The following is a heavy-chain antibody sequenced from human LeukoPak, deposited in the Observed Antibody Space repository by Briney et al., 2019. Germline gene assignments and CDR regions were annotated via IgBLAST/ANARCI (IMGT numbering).Heavy chain of an antibody. CDR1: GYSISSGYY. CDR3: AVKVYGDAWDY. D-gene: IGHD4-17*01. Sequence: SETLSLTCAVSGYSISSGYYWGWIRQPPGKGLEWIGSIYHSGSTYYNPSLKSRVTISVDTSKNQFSLKLSSVTAADTALYYCAVKVYGDAWDYWGQGTLVTVSS. V-gene: IGHV4-38-2*01. J-gene: IGHJ4*02. CDR2: IYHSGST.